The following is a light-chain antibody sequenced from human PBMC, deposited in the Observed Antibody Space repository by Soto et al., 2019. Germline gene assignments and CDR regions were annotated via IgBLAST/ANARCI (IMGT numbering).Light chain of an antibody. CDR1: QSIVTY. CDR3: QQSYSTPPWT. V-gene: IGKV1-39*01. Sequence: DIQMTQSPSSRSASVGDRVTITCRATQSIVTYLNWYLQKPGKAPKLLIYAASNWQSGVPSRFSGSGSGTDFTLNISSLPPVDFGTYFCQQSYSTPPWTVGQGTKVDIK. J-gene: IGKJ1*01. CDR2: AAS.